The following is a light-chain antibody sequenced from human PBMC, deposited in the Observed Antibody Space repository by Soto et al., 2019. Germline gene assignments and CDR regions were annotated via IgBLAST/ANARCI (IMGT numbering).Light chain of an antibody. J-gene: IGLJ1*01. CDR2: SNN. CDR1: SSNIGSNT. Sequence: QSVLTQPPSASGTPGQRVTISCSGSSSNIGSNTVNWYQQLPGTAPKLLIYSNNQRPSGVPDRFSGSKSGTSASLAISGLQSEDEADYYCCSYAGSYTLVFGTGTKVTVL. CDR3: CSYAGSYTLV. V-gene: IGLV1-44*01.